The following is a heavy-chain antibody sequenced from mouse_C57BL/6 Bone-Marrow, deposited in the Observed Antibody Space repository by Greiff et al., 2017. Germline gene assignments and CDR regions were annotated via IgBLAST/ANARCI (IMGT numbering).Heavy chain of an antibody. CDR2: IWSGGST. CDR3: ARGEDLDGWFAY. V-gene: IGHV2-2*01. J-gene: IGHJ3*01. CDR1: GFSLTSYG. Sequence: VQLQQSGPGLVQPSQSLSITCTVSGFSLTSYGVHWVRQSPGKGLEWLGVIWSGGSTDDNAAFISRLSISKDNSKSKVFFKMNSLQADDTAIYYCARGEDLDGWFAYWGQGTLVTVSA.